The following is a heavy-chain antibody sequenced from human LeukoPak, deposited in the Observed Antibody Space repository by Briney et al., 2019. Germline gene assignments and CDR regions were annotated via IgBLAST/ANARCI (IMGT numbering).Heavy chain of an antibody. CDR2: IYSGGST. CDR1: GFTVSSNY. CDR3: AKDLPGWDFDY. J-gene: IGHJ4*02. Sequence: GGSLRLSCAASGFTVSSNYMSWVRQAPGKGLEWVSVIYSGGSTYYADSVKGRFTISRDNSKNTLYLQMNSLRAEDTAVYYCAKDLPGWDFDYWGQGTLVTVSS. D-gene: IGHD1-26*01. V-gene: IGHV3-53*01.